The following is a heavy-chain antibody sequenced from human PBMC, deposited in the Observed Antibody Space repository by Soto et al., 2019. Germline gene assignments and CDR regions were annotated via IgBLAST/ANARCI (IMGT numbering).Heavy chain of an antibody. V-gene: IGHV4-61*01. CDR3: ARVPLRYSSSHNFDS. CDR1: GASVSSGSFY. Sequence: LSLTCSVSGASVSSGSFYWSWIRQPPGKGLEWIGFIYNNETFNYNPSLKSRVTLSVDTSKHQFSLKLSSVTAADTAVYYCARVPLRYSSSHNFDSWGQGAMVTVSS. D-gene: IGHD6-19*01. J-gene: IGHJ4*02. CDR2: IYNNETF.